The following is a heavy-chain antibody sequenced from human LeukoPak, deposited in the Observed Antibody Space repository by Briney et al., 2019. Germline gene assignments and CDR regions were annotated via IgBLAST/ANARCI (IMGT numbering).Heavy chain of an antibody. D-gene: IGHD2-21*02. V-gene: IGHV1-18*01. J-gene: IGHJ4*02. CDR3: ARTLNPYCGGDCFALNFDY. CDR2: ISAYNGNT. CDR1: GYTFTSYG. Sequence: GASVKVSCKASGYTFTSYGISWVRQAPGQGLEWMGWISAYNGNTNYAQKLQSRVTMTTDTSTSTAYMELRSLRSDDTAVYYCARTLNPYCGGDCFALNFDYWGQGTLVTVSS.